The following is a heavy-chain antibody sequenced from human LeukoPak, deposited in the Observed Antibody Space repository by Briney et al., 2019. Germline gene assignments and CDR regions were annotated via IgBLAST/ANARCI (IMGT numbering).Heavy chain of an antibody. CDR3: ARGTTVVTSRGGRFDY. CDR1: GGSFSGYY. D-gene: IGHD4-23*01. J-gene: IGHJ4*02. Sequence: PSETLSLTCAVYGGSFSGYYWSWIRQPPGKGLEWIGEINHSGSTNYNPSLKSRVTISVDTSRNQFSLKLSSVTAADTAVYYCARGTTVVTSRGGRFDYWGQGTLVTVSS. CDR2: INHSGST. V-gene: IGHV4-34*01.